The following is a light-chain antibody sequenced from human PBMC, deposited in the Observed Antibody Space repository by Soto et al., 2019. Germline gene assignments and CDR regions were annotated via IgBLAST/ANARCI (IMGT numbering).Light chain of an antibody. CDR3: QQYNTYTHT. Sequence: IQMTQTPSTLSASVGDRVTIACRASQTVSPWLAWYQQKPGKAPTLLIYDVSNLQSGVTSRFSGSGSGTEFTLTISSVQPDDFATYYCQQYNTYTHTFGQGTKLEIK. J-gene: IGKJ2*01. V-gene: IGKV1-5*01. CDR1: QTVSPW. CDR2: DVS.